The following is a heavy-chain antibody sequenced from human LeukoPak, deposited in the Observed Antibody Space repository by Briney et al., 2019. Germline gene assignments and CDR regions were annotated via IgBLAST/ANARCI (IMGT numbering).Heavy chain of an antibody. CDR1: DVSIIGYY. D-gene: IGHD4-11*01. J-gene: IGHJ3*01. Sequence: SSETLSLTCTVSDVSIIGYYWSWIRQPPGKGLNWIGYMYSGGTTNYSPSLKSRVTISEDTSKNQFSLKLTSVTAADTAVYYCARHVTVTYDAFDLWGQGTMVTVSS. V-gene: IGHV4-59*08. CDR3: ARHVTVTYDAFDL. CDR2: MYSGGTT.